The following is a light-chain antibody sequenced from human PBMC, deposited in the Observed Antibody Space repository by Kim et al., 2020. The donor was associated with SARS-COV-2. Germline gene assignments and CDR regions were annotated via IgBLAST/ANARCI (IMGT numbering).Light chain of an antibody. Sequence: TVTLTRASSNGAVTSDYYPSWLQQKPGQAPRALIYATSNRHSWTPARFSGSLLGGKAALTLSGVQPEDEAEYYCLLYYGDAQLGVFGGGTQLTV. J-gene: IGLJ3*02. CDR3: LLYYGDAQLGV. CDR2: ATS. CDR1: NGAVTSDYY. V-gene: IGLV7-43*01.